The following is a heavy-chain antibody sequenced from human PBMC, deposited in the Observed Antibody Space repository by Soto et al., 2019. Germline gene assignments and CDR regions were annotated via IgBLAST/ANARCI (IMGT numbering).Heavy chain of an antibody. D-gene: IGHD2-8*01. CDR2: IYYSGST. J-gene: IGHJ3*02. V-gene: IGHV4-59*08. CDR3: ARRPPRMDGYAFDI. CDR1: GGSISSYY. Sequence: TLSLTCTVSGGSISSYYWSWIRQPPGKGLEWIGYIYYSGSTNYNPSLKSRVTISVDTSKNQFSLKLSSVTATDTAVYYCARRPPRMDGYAFDIWGQGTMVTVSS.